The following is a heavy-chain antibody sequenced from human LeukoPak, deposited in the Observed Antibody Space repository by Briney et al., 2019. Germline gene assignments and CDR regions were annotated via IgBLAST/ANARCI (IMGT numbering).Heavy chain of an antibody. V-gene: IGHV4-34*01. CDR2: INHSGST. Sequence: SETLSLTCAVYGGSFSGYCWSWIRQPPGKGLEWIGEINHSGSTNYNPSLKSRVTISVDTSKNQFSLKLSSVTAADTAVYYCARGPITIFGVVIHAWYYGMDVWGQGTTVTVSS. CDR1: GGSFSGYC. CDR3: ARGPITIFGVVIHAWYYGMDV. J-gene: IGHJ6*02. D-gene: IGHD3-3*01.